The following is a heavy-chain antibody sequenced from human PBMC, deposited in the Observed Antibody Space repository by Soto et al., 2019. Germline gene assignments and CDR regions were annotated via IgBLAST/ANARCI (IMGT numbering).Heavy chain of an antibody. Sequence: GESLKISCKGSAYNFTNYWISWVRQMPGKGLEWMGRIDPSDSYTKYSPSFQGHVTISADKSINTAYLQWSSLKASDTAMYYCARKITTVTHDASDIWGQGTLVTVPS. D-gene: IGHD3-10*01. CDR3: ARKITTVTHDASDI. J-gene: IGHJ4*02. V-gene: IGHV5-10-1*01. CDR1: AYNFTNYW. CDR2: IDPSDSYT.